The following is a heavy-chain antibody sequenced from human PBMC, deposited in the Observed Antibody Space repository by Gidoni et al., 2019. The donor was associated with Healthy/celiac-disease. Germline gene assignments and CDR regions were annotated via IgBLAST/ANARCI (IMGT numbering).Heavy chain of an antibody. V-gene: IGHV3-30*18. CDR1: GFTFSSYG. Sequence: QVQLVESGGGVVQPGRSLRLSCAASGFTFSSYGMHWVRQAPGKGLEWVAVISYDGSYKYYADSVKGRFTISRDNSKNTLYLQMNSLRAEDTAVYYCAKVRRVYYYDSSGYPAGDYWGQGTLVTVSS. CDR2: ISYDGSYK. D-gene: IGHD3-22*01. J-gene: IGHJ4*02. CDR3: AKVRRVYYYDSSGYPAGDY.